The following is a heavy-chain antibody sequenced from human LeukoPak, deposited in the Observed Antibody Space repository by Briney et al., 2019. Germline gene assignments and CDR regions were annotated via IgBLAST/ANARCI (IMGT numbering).Heavy chain of an antibody. CDR2: IKSKTDGGTT. CDR1: GFTFSAYA. V-gene: IGHV3-15*01. J-gene: IGHJ6*02. CDR3: TTEGSSWTFYYYYGMDV. Sequence: PGGSLRLSCTASGFTFSAYAMMWVRQAPGKGLEWVGRIKSKTDGGTTDYAAPVKGRFTTSRDGSKNTLYLQMNSLKTEDTAVYYCTTEGSSWTFYYYYGMDVWGQGTLVTVSS. D-gene: IGHD6-13*01.